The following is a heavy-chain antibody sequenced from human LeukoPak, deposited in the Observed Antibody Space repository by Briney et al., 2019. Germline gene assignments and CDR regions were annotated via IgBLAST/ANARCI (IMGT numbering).Heavy chain of an antibody. Sequence: ASVKVSCTASGYTFTGYFMHWVRQTPGQGLEWMGWINPSSGGTNYAQNFQGRVTMTRDTSISTAYMELSSLRSDDTAVYYCARDSQDCGGDCTSDYWGQGTLVTVSS. CDR2: INPSSGGT. J-gene: IGHJ4*02. CDR1: GYTFTGYF. CDR3: ARDSQDCGGDCTSDY. D-gene: IGHD2-21*02. V-gene: IGHV1-2*02.